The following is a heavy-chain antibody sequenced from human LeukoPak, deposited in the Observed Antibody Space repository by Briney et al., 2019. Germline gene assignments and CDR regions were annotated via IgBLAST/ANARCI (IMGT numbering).Heavy chain of an antibody. CDR2: ISGSGGST. CDR1: GFTFSSYA. J-gene: IGHJ4*02. D-gene: IGHD3-10*01. Sequence: GGSLRLSCAASGFTFSSYAMSWVRQAPGEGLEWVSAISGSGGSTYYADSVKGRFTISRDNSKNTLYLEMNSLRAEDTAVYYCAKNQGRYGSGNYYLDYWGQGTLVTVSS. V-gene: IGHV3-23*01. CDR3: AKNQGRYGSGNYYLDY.